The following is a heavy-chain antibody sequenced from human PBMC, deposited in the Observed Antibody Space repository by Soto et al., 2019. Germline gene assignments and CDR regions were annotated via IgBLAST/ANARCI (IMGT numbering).Heavy chain of an antibody. D-gene: IGHD3-3*01. CDR1: GDSVSSNSAA. Sequence: SQTLSLTCAISGDSVSSNSAAWNWIRQSPSRGLEWLGRTYYRSKWYNDYAVSVKSRITINPDTSKNQFSLQLNSVTPEDTAVYYCARDSRVVFGVVIIPEYYYGMDVWGQGTTVTVSS. CDR3: ARDSRVVFGVVIIPEYYYGMDV. J-gene: IGHJ6*02. V-gene: IGHV6-1*01. CDR2: TYYRSKWYN.